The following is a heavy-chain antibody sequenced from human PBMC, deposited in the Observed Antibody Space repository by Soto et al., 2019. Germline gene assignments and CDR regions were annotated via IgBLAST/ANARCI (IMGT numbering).Heavy chain of an antibody. CDR1: EYTFSSYT. Sequence: ASVKVSCKASEYTFSSYTLHWVRQAPGQRLEWMGWINAGNGDSKYSQKFQGRVSISRDTSASTASMELSSLTSEDTAVYYCARELQGLYYFDYWGPGTMDTVSS. CDR2: INAGNGDS. CDR3: ARELQGLYYFDY. V-gene: IGHV1-3*01. J-gene: IGHJ4*02. D-gene: IGHD4-4*01.